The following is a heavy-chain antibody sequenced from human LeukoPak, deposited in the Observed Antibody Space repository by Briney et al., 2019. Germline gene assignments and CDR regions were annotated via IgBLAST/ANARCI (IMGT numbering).Heavy chain of an antibody. CDR1: GYTFTSYG. J-gene: IGHJ4*02. V-gene: IGHV1-18*01. D-gene: IGHD3-3*01. CDR3: AREIGARTIFGVVITQSFDY. CDR2: ISAYSGNT. Sequence: ASVKVSCKASGYTFTSYGISWVRQAPGQGLEWMGWISAYSGNTNYAQKLQGRVTMTTDTSTSTAYMELRSLRSDDTAVYYCAREIGARTIFGVVITQSFDYWGQGTLVTVSS.